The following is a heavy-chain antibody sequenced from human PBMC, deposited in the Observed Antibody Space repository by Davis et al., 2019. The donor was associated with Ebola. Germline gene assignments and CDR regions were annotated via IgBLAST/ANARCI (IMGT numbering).Heavy chain of an antibody. V-gene: IGHV3-30*02. J-gene: IGHJ6*03. CDR3: AKPVAAAGHPHYYYYMDV. Sequence: GESLKISCAASGFTFSSYWMHWVRQAPGKGLEWVAFMRHDGSYIYYADSVKGRFTISRDNFKNTLYLQMNSLRGDDTAVYYCAKPVAAAGHPHYYYYMDVWGRGTTVTVSS. CDR1: GFTFSSYW. CDR2: MRHDGSYI. D-gene: IGHD6-13*01.